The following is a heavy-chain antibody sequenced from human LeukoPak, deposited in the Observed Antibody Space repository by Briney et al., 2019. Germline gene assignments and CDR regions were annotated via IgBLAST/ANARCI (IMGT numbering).Heavy chain of an antibody. CDR3: ARDWVPPRNAFDI. V-gene: IGHV1-3*01. D-gene: IGHD3-16*01. CDR1: GYTFTSYA. J-gene: IGHJ3*02. CDR2: INAGNGNT. Sequence: ASVKVSCKASGYTFTSYAMHWVRQAPGQRLEWMGWINAGNGNTKCSQKFQGRVTITRDTSVSTAYMELSSLRSEDTAVYYCARDWVPPRNAFDIWGQGTMVTVSS.